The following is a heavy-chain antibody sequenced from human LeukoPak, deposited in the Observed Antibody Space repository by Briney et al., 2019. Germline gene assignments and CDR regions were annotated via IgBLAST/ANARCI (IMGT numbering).Heavy chain of an antibody. CDR2: LYYGGSA. D-gene: IGHD2-21*02. CDR1: GFTVSSNS. CDR3: ARVAKDCGGDCFSDY. V-gene: IGHV3-66*01. Sequence: GGSLRLSCAASGFTVSSNSMSWVRQTPGEGLEWVSVLYYGGSAFYADSVQGRLSMSRDISKNILYLQINNLRAEDSAVYYCARVAKDCGGDCFSDYWGQGTLVTVSS. J-gene: IGHJ4*02.